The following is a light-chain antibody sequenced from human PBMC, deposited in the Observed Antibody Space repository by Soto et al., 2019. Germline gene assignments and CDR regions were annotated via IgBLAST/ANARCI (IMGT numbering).Light chain of an antibody. V-gene: IGKV4-1*01. CDR1: QSVLYSSNNKTY. CDR2: WAS. CDR3: QQYSSPPYT. Sequence: DIVMTQSPDSLAVSLGERATINCKSSQSVLYSSNNKTYLAWYQQKPGQPPKLLIYWASTRESGVPDRFSGSGAGTECTLTISSMQAEDVAVYYCQQYSSPPYTFGQGTKLEIK. J-gene: IGKJ2*01.